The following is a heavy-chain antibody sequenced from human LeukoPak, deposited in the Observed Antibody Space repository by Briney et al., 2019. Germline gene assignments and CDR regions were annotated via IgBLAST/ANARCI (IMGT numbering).Heavy chain of an antibody. CDR1: GFTLSNYD. J-gene: IGHJ3*02. D-gene: IGHD5-12*01. V-gene: IGHV3-13*04. CDR2: IGRHGDT. Sequence: PGGSLRLSCAASGFTLSNYDMHWVRQPTGKGLEWVSAIGRHGDTYYAASVKGRFTISREYAKNSLYLQMSSLRVGDTAVYYCARVSLSTSGYDDALEIWGQGTVVTVSS. CDR3: ARVSLSTSGYDDALEI.